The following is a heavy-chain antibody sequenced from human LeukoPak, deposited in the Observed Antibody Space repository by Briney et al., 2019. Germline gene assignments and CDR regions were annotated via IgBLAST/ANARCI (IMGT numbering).Heavy chain of an antibody. V-gene: IGHV3-64D*06. Sequence: PGGSLRLSCPASGFTFSRYGVHWVRQGPGKGLEYVSAINYNGDSTYYADSVKGRFTISRDNSNNTLFLQMSSLRPEDTAVYYCVRTDCGGDCYSRYWGRGTLVLVSS. J-gene: IGHJ4*02. D-gene: IGHD2-21*02. CDR1: GFTFSRYG. CDR3: VRTDCGGDCYSRY. CDR2: INYNGDST.